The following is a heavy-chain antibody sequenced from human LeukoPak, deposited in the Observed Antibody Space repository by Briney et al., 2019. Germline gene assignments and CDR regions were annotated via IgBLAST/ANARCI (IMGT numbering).Heavy chain of an antibody. CDR3: ARDLTSGYYGFLY. J-gene: IGHJ4*02. V-gene: IGHV1-2*02. CDR2: INPNSGGT. D-gene: IGHD3-22*01. CDR1: GDTFTGYY. Sequence: GASVKVSCKASGDTFTGYYMHWVRQAPGQGLEWMGWINPNSGGTNYAQKFQGRVTMTRDTSISTAYMELSRLRSDDTAVYYCARDLTSGYYGFLYWGQGTLVTVSS.